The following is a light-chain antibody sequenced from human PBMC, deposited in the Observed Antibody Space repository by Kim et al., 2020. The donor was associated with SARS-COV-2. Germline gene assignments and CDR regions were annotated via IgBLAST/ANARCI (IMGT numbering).Light chain of an antibody. CDR3: QMYYSAPWT. J-gene: IGKJ1*01. CDR1: RAIYNY. CDR2: GAS. Sequence: ASVGDRVTITCRASRAIYNYLAWYQQRPGKVPELLIHGASALQSGVPPRFSGSGSATYFTLTISSLQPEDVATYYCQMYYSAPWTFGQGTKVDIK. V-gene: IGKV1-27*01.